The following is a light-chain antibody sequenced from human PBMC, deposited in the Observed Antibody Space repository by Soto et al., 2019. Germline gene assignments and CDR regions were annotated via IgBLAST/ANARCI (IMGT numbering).Light chain of an antibody. CDR2: GAS. CDR3: QQYNNWPPWT. J-gene: IGKJ4*02. Sequence: EVVMTQSPATLSVSPGERATLSCRASQSVNNNLAWYQQRPGQAPTLLISGASTRAAGIPDRFSGSGSGTEFTLSISSLQSEDGAVYYCQQYNNWPPWTFGGGTKVDIK. V-gene: IGKV3-15*01. CDR1: QSVNNN.